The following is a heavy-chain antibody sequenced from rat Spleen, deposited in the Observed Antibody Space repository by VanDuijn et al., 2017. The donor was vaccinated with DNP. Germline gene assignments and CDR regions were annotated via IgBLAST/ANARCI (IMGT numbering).Heavy chain of an antibody. CDR2: INTDGGST. Sequence: EVQLVETGGGLVQPGRSLKLSCVASGFTFSSYWMYWIRQAPGKGLEWVASINTDGGSTYYPDSVKGRFTISRDNAENTVYLQMNSLRSEDTATYYCAKLGGYSYAMDAWGQGTSVTVSS. J-gene: IGHJ4*01. V-gene: IGHV5-58*01. CDR1: GFTFSSYW. CDR3: AKLGGYSYAMDA. D-gene: IGHD4-4*01.